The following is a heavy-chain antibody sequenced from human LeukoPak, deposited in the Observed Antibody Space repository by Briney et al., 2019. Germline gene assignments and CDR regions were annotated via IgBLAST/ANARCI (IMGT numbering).Heavy chain of an antibody. V-gene: IGHV3-30*04. CDR2: ISYDGSNK. D-gene: IGHD3-3*01. Sequence: PGGSLRLSCAASGFTFSSYAMHWVRQAPGKGLEWVAVISYDGSNKYYADSVKGRFTISRDNSKNTLYLQMNSLRAEDTAVYYCARWGAITIGYFDYWGQGILVTVSS. J-gene: IGHJ4*02. CDR3: ARWGAITIGYFDY. CDR1: GFTFSSYA.